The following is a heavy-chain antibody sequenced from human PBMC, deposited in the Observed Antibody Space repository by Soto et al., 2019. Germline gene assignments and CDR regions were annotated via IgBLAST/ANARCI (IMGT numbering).Heavy chain of an antibody. V-gene: IGHV3-21*01. Sequence: GGSLRLSCAASGFTFSSYSMNWVRQAPGKGLEWVSSISSSSSYIYYADSVKGRFTISRDNAKNSLYLQMNSLRAEDTAVYYCARDNRIAVAGTPYYGMDVWGQGTTVTVSS. D-gene: IGHD6-19*01. CDR3: ARDNRIAVAGTPYYGMDV. CDR1: GFTFSSYS. CDR2: ISSSSSYI. J-gene: IGHJ6*02.